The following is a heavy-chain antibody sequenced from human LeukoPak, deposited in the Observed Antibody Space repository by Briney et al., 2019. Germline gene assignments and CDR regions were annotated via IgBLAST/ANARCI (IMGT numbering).Heavy chain of an antibody. D-gene: IGHD3-10*01. CDR3: ARLLRFGDSLHAFDV. CDR2: IYHAGGS. V-gene: IGHV4-30-2*01. J-gene: IGHJ3*01. Sequence: SETLSLTCAVSGGSITSGGYAWSWIRQPPGKGLEWIGYIYHAGGSYYNPSLKSRVTISMDKSTNQFSLRLTSVTAADTAVYYCARLLRFGDSLHAFDVWGQGTMVTVSS. CDR1: GGSITSGGYA.